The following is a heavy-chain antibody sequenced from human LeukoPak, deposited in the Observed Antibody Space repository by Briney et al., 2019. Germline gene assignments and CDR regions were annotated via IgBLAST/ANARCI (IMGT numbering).Heavy chain of an antibody. D-gene: IGHD6-6*01. CDR1: GYTFTSYG. CDR2: ISAYNGNT. J-gene: IGHJ4*02. V-gene: IGHV1-18*01. CDR3: ARDPWSIAARPGLFDC. Sequence: ASVKVSCKASGYTFTSYGISWVRQAPGQGLEWMGWISAYNGNTNYAQKLQGGVAMTTDTSTSTAYMELRSLRSDDTAVYYCARDPWSIAARPGLFDCWGQGTLVTVSS.